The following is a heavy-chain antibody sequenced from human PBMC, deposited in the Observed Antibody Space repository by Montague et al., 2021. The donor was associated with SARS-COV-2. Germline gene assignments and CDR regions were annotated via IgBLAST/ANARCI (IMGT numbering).Heavy chain of an antibody. V-gene: IGHV4-59*12. D-gene: IGHD2-15*01. CDR1: GGSFSPYY. CDR3: PRSRIWNHLYGMDV. J-gene: IGHJ6*02. Sequence: SETLSLTCSVSGGSFSPYYWTWIRQTPGKGLEWIGYVSHTESTNYNPSLQSRVSMFVYSSKSQFSLALSPVTAADTAIYYCPRSRIWNHLYGMDVWGQGTTVIVSS. CDR2: VSHTEST.